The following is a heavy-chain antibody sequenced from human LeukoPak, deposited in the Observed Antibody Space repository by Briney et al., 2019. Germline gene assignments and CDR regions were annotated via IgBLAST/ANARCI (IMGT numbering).Heavy chain of an antibody. Sequence: GGSLRLSCAASGFTFSDYYMSWIRQAPGKGLEWVSYISSSGSTIYYADSVKGRFTIPRDNAKNSLYLQMNSLRAEDTAVYYCARDIVGATSDYFDYWGQGTLVTVSS. J-gene: IGHJ4*02. D-gene: IGHD1-26*01. V-gene: IGHV3-11*01. CDR3: ARDIVGATSDYFDY. CDR2: ISSSGSTI. CDR1: GFTFSDYY.